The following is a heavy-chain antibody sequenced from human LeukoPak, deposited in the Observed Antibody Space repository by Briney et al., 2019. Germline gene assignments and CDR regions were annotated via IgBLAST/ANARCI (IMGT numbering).Heavy chain of an antibody. V-gene: IGHV3-23*01. CDR1: GFTFSSYA. D-gene: IGHD1/OR15-1a*01. J-gene: IGHJ4*02. Sequence: GGSLRLSCAASGFTFSSYAMSWVRPAPGKGLEWVSAISGSGGSTYYADSVKGRFTISRDNSKSTLYLQMNSLRAEDTAVYYCAKVEQRFPYFDYWGQGTLVSVSS. CDR2: ISGSGGST. CDR3: AKVEQRFPYFDY.